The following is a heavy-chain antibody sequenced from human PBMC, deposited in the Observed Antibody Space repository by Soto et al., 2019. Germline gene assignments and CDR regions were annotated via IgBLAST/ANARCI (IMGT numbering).Heavy chain of an antibody. V-gene: IGHV1-69*01. Sequence: QVQLVQSGAEVKKPGSSVKVSCKASGGTFSSYAISWVRQAPGQGLEWMGGIIPIFGTANYAQKFQGRVTITADESTSTAYMEQSSLRSEDSAVYYCAREPGYSSSSGPDYFDYWGQGTLVTVSS. CDR3: AREPGYSSSSGPDYFDY. D-gene: IGHD6-13*01. CDR1: GGTFSSYA. J-gene: IGHJ4*02. CDR2: IIPIFGTA.